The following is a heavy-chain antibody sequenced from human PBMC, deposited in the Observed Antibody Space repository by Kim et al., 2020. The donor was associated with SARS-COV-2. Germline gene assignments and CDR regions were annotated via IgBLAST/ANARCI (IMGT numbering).Heavy chain of an antibody. Sequence: GGSLRLSCAASGFTFSSYGMHWVRQAPGKGLEWVAVISYDGSNKNYVDSVKGRFTISRDNSKNTLYLQMNSLRAEDTAVYYCARDIGSYSSGWLSFYYG. CDR2: ISYDGSNK. CDR1: GFTFSSYG. D-gene: IGHD6-19*01. J-gene: IGHJ6*01. CDR3: ARDIGSYSSGWLSFYYG. V-gene: IGHV3-30*04.